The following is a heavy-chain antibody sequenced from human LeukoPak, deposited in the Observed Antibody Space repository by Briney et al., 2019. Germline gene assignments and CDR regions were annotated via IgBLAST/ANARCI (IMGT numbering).Heavy chain of an antibody. V-gene: IGHV3-7*03. D-gene: IGHD3-9*01. J-gene: IGHJ1*01. Sequence: GGSLRLSCAASGFTFSSYWMSWVRQAPGKGLEWVANIKQDGSEKYYVDSVKGRFTISRDNAKNSLYLQMNSLRAEDTAVHYCARDETYYDILTGYYALEYFQHWGQGTLVTVSS. CDR3: ARDETYYDILTGYYALEYFQH. CDR2: IKQDGSEK. CDR1: GFTFSSYW.